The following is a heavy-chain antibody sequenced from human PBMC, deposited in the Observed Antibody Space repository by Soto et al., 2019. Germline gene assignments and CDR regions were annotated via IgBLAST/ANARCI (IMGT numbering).Heavy chain of an antibody. Sequence: PSETLSLTCTVSGGSISSGGYYWSWIRQHPGKGLEWIGYIYYSRSTYYNPSLKSRVTISVDTSKNQFSLKLSSVTAADTAVYYCARVRRSGITGTTLGDFDYWGQGTLVTVSS. J-gene: IGHJ4*02. V-gene: IGHV4-31*03. CDR1: GGSISSGGYY. CDR2: IYYSRST. D-gene: IGHD1-20*01. CDR3: ARVRRSGITGTTLGDFDY.